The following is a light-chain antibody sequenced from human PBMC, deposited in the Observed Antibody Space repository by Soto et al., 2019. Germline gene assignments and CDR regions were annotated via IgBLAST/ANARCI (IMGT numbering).Light chain of an antibody. V-gene: IGLV2-14*01. CDR2: EVT. CDR1: NRDVGGYNY. J-gene: IGLJ3*02. CDR3: ISHTSSSTWV. Sequence: QAVVTQPASVSGSPGQSITISCAGTNRDVGGYNYVSWCQHHPGQAPKLMIYEVTNRPSGVSNRFSGSKSGNTAYLTISGLQAEDEADYYCISHTSSSTWVFGGGTKLTVL.